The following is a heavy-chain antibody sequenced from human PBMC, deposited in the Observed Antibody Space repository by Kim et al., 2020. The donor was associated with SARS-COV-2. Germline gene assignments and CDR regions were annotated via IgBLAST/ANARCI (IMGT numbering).Heavy chain of an antibody. CDR1: GFTFSSYG. CDR2: IWYDGSNK. D-gene: IGHD2-2*01. J-gene: IGHJ6*02. CDR3: ARHCSSTSCDGLYGYGMDV. Sequence: GGSLRLSCAASGFTFSSYGMHWVRQAPGKGLEWVAVIWYDGSNKYYADSVKGRFTISRDNSKNTLYLQMNSLRAEDTAVYYCARHCSSTSCDGLYGYGMDVWGQGTTVTVSS. V-gene: IGHV3-33*01.